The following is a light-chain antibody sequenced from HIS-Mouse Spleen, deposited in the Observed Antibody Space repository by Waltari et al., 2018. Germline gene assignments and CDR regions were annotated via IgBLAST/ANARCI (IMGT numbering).Light chain of an antibody. V-gene: IGLV2-23*01. CDR1: NSDVGSYNL. J-gene: IGLJ2*01. Sequence: QSALTQPASVSGSPGQSITIPCTGTNSDVGSYNLVSWYQQHPGKAPKLMIYEGSKRPSGVSNRFSGSKSGNTASLTISGLQAEDEADYYCCSYAGRVFGGGTKLTVL. CDR3: CSYAGRV. CDR2: EGS.